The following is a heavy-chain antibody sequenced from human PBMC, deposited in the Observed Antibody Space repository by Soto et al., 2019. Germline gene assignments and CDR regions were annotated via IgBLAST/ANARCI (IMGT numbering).Heavy chain of an antibody. D-gene: IGHD3-10*01. CDR2: ISYDGSNK. V-gene: IGHV3-30*18. CDR1: GFTFSSYG. J-gene: IGHJ6*02. CDR3: AKTIRGYGSGSYFPCYYYYYGMDV. Sequence: GGSLRLSCAASGFTFSSYGMHWVRQAPGKGLEWVAVISYDGSNKYYADSVKGRFTISRDNSKNTLYLQMNSLRAEDTAVYYCAKTIRGYGSGSYFPCYYYYYGMDVWGQGTTVTVSS.